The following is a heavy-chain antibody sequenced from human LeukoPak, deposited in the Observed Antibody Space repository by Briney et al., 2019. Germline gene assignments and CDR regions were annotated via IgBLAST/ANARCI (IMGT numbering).Heavy chain of an antibody. D-gene: IGHD5-18*01. V-gene: IGHV1-8*01. CDR3: ARALYSYGYSFARYNWFDP. CDR1: GYTFTSYD. J-gene: IGHJ5*02. CDR2: MNPNSGNT. Sequence: ASVKVSFKASGYTFTSYDINWVRQATGQGLEWMGWMNPNSGNTGYAQKFQGRVTMTRNTSISTAYMELSSLRSEDTAVYYCARALYSYGYSFARYNWFDPWGQGTLVTVSS.